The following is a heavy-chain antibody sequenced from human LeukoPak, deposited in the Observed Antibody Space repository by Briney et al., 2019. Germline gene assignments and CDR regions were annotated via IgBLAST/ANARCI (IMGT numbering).Heavy chain of an antibody. D-gene: IGHD3-10*01. Sequence: QSGGSLRLSCAASGFTFSSYGMHWVRQAPGKGLEWVAVIWYDGSNKYYADSVKGRFTISRDNSKNTLDLQMNSLRDEDTAVYYCARVLWFGSRTYGMDVWGQGTTVTVSS. J-gene: IGHJ6*02. CDR3: ARVLWFGSRTYGMDV. CDR2: IWYDGSNK. V-gene: IGHV3-33*01. CDR1: GFTFSSYG.